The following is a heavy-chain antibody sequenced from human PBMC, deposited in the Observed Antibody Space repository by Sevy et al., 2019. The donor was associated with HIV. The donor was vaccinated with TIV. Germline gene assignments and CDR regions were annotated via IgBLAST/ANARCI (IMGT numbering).Heavy chain of an antibody. CDR2: ISSDGNNI. D-gene: IGHD1-1*01. Sequence: GGSLRLSCAASAFTFTDYAMHWVRQAPGKGLEWVAVISSDGNNIYYADSVKGRFTISRDYSKNTLYLQMNRLRNTDTGVYYCARGGIRVKRDDRTTPFDHWGQGTLVTVSS. CDR1: AFTFTDYA. V-gene: IGHV3-30-3*01. J-gene: IGHJ4*02. CDR3: ARGGIRVKRDDRTTPFDH.